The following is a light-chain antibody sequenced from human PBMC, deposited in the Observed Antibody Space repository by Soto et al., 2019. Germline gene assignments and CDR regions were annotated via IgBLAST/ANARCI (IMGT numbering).Light chain of an antibody. V-gene: IGKV3-15*01. CDR2: GAS. CDR1: QSVYSS. Sequence: ETVMTQSPATLSVSPVERATLSCMASQSVYSSLAWYQQKHGQAPRLLIYGASTRATGIPARFSGSGSGTEFTLIISRLEPEDSAVYYCQQYGTSALTFGGGTKVDIK. J-gene: IGKJ4*01. CDR3: QQYGTSALT.